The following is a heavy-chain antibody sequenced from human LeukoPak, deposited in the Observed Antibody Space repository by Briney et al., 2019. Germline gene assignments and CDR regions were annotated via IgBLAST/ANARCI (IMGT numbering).Heavy chain of an antibody. V-gene: IGHV3-11*04. D-gene: IGHD3-22*01. CDR2: ISSSGSTI. J-gene: IGHJ3*02. Sequence: GGSLRLSCAASGFTFSDYYMSWIRQAPGKGLEWVSYISSSGSTIYYADSVKGRFTISRDNAKNSLYLQMNSLRAEDTAVYYCARDLPSYDSSGYYLPEGAFDIWGQGTMVTVSS. CDR1: GFTFSDYY. CDR3: ARDLPSYDSSGYYLPEGAFDI.